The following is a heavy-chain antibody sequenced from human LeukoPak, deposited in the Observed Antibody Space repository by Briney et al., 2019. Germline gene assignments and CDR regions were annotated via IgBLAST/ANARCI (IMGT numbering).Heavy chain of an antibody. J-gene: IGHJ4*02. Sequence: ASVKVSCKASGGTFSSYAISWVRQAPGQGLEWMGGIIPIFGTANYAQKFQGRVTITADESTSTAYMELSSLRSEDTAVYYCASTDEYYYGPFDYWGQGTLVTVSS. CDR2: IIPIFGTA. CDR1: GGTFSSYA. V-gene: IGHV1-69*13. D-gene: IGHD3-10*01. CDR3: ASTDEYYYGPFDY.